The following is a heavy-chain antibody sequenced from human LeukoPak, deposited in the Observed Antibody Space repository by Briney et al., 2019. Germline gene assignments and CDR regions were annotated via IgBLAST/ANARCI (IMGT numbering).Heavy chain of an antibody. CDR2: ISAYNGNT. CDR1: GYTFTGYY. CDR3: ARDLWFGELLWFDP. V-gene: IGHV1-18*04. D-gene: IGHD3-10*01. J-gene: IGHJ5*02. Sequence: ASVKVSCKASGYTFTGYYMHWVRQAPGQGLEWMGWISAYNGNTNYALKLQGRVTMTTDTSTSTAYMELRSLRSDDTAVYYCARDLWFGELLWFDPWGQGTLVTVSS.